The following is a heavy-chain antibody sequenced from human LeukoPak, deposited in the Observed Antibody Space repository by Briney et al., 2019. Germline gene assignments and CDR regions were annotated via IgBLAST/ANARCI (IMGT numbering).Heavy chain of an antibody. D-gene: IGHD3-10*01. CDR3: ARVVKRGTYYYGSGSYFRFDP. V-gene: IGHV1-8*01. CDR1: GYTFTSYD. CDR2: MNPNSGNT. J-gene: IGHJ5*01. Sequence: GASVKVSCKASGYTFTSYDINWVRQATGQGLEWMAWMNPNSGNTGYAQKFQGRVTMTRNTSISTAYMELSSLRSEDTAVYYCARVVKRGTYYYGSGSYFRFDPWGQGTLVTVSS.